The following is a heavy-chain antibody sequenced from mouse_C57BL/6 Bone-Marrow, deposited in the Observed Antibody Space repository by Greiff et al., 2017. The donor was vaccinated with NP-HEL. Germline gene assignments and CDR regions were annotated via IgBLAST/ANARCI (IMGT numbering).Heavy chain of an antibody. CDR2: IRSKSNNYAT. CDR1: GFSFTTYA. Sequence: EVQLVESGGGLVQPKGSLKLSCAASGFSFTTYAMNWVRQAPGQGLEWVARIRSKSNNYATYYAVSVKARFTISRDDSETILYLQMNNLKPEDTAMYYCVGHADYYGGSYEGSYAMDYWGQGTSVTVSS. D-gene: IGHD1-1*01. CDR3: VGHADYYGGSYEGSYAMDY. V-gene: IGHV10-1*01. J-gene: IGHJ4*01.